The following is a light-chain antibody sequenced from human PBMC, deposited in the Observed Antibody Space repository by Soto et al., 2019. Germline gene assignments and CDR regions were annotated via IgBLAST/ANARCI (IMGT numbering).Light chain of an antibody. V-gene: IGKV3-20*01. CDR2: GAS. Sequence: EIVLTQSPGTLSLSPGERATLSCRASQSVSSSYLAWYQQKPGQAPRLLIYGASSRATGIPDRFSGSGSGTDFTLTISRVEPEDFAVYYCQQYLSLPVTFGQGTRLEIK. J-gene: IGKJ5*01. CDR1: QSVSSSY. CDR3: QQYLSLPVT.